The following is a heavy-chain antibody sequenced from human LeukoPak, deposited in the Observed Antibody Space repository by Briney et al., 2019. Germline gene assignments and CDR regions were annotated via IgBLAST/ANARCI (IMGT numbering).Heavy chain of an antibody. V-gene: IGHV3-7*01. J-gene: IGHJ6*02. CDR3: ARPLYHIYGDRDDDGMDV. CDR1: GFTFSSYW. Sequence: AGGSLRLSCAASGFTFSSYWMTWVRQAPGKGLEWVANIKPDGSAKYYVESVEGRFTISRDNAKNSLSLQMNSLRAEDTAVYYCARPLYHIYGDRDDDGMDVWGQGTTVTVSS. D-gene: IGHD4-17*01. CDR2: IKPDGSAK.